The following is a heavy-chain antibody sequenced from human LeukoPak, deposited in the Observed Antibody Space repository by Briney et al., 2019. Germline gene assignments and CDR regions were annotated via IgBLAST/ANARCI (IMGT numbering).Heavy chain of an antibody. V-gene: IGHV1-69*05. J-gene: IGHJ4*02. Sequence: SVKVSCKASGGTFSSYAISWVRQAPGQGLEWMGRIIPIFGTANYAQKFQGRVTITTDESTSTAYMELSSLRSEDTAVYYCARDPLSDPPGDHWGQGTLVTVSS. CDR1: GGTFSSYA. CDR2: IIPIFGTA. CDR3: ARDPLSDPPGDH.